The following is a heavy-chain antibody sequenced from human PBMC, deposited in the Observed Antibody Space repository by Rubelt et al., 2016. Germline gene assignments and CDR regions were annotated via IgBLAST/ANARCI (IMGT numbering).Heavy chain of an antibody. Sequence: QLQLQESGPGLVKPSETLSLTCTVSGGSISSSSYYWGWIRQPPGKGLEWIGSIYSSGGTYYNPSLKSRFTISVDTSKNQCSLRLSSVTAADTAVYYCARVSAYGGLRGQYFDYWGQGTLVTVSS. CDR1: GGSISSSSYY. J-gene: IGHJ4*02. D-gene: IGHD3-16*01. CDR2: IYSSGGT. V-gene: IGHV4-39*07. CDR3: ARVSAYGGLRGQYFDY.